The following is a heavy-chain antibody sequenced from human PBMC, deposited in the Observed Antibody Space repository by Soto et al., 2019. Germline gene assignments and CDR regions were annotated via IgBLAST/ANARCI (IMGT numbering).Heavy chain of an antibody. CDR2: IYTSGST. CDR1: GGSISSYY. J-gene: IGHJ5*02. CDR3: AREPQYYYDSSGYPNWFDP. V-gene: IGHV4-4*07. D-gene: IGHD3-22*01. Sequence: EALSLTCTVSGGSISSYYWSWIRQPAGKGLEWIGRIYTSGSTNYNPSLKSRVTMSVDTSKNQFSLKLSSVTAADTAVYYCAREPQYYYDSSGYPNWFDPWGQGTLVTVSS.